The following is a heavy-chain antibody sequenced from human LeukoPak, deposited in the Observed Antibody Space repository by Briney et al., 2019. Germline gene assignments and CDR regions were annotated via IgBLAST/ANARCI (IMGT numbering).Heavy chain of an antibody. CDR3: ARGVKLHYDSSGYYYFYWYFDL. V-gene: IGHV3-53*01. D-gene: IGHD3-22*01. CDR2: IYNDGST. CDR1: GFSVSTDH. J-gene: IGHJ2*01. Sequence: GGSLRLSCAASGFSVSTDHMSWVRQAPGKGLEWVSVIYNDGSTYYADTVKGRFTISRDNSKNTVDLLVNSLRAEDTAVYYCARGVKLHYDSSGYYYFYWYFDLWGRGTLVTVSS.